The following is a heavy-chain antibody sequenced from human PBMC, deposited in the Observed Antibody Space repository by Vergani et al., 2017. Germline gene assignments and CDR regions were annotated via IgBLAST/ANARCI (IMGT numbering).Heavy chain of an antibody. CDR1: GYTFTGYY. CDR2: INPNSGGT. D-gene: IGHD2-2*01. J-gene: IGHJ4*02. CDR3: ARDSAELGYCSSTGCYHAVDY. Sequence: QVQLVQSGAEVKKPGASVKVSCKASGYTFTGYYMHWVRQAPGQGLEWMGWINPNSGGTNYAQKFHGRVTMTRDTSISTAYMELSRLRSDDTAVYYCARDSAELGYCSSTGCYHAVDYWGQGTLVTVSS. V-gene: IGHV1-2*02.